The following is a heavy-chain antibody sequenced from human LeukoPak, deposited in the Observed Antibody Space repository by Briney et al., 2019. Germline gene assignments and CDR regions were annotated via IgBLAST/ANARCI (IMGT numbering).Heavy chain of an antibody. CDR2: ISWNSGSI. CDR1: GFTFDDYA. V-gene: IGHV3-9*03. CDR3: AKDFGTGTTKSDAFDI. Sequence: PGRSLRPSCAASGFTFDDYAMHWVRQAPGKGLEWVSGISWNSGSIGYADSVKGRFTISRDNAKNSLYLQMNSLRAEDMALYYCAKDFGTGTTKSDAFDIWGQGTMVTVSS. J-gene: IGHJ3*02. D-gene: IGHD1-1*01.